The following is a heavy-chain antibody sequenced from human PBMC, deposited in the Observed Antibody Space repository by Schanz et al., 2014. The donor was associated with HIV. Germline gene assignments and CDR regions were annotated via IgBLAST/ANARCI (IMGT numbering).Heavy chain of an antibody. D-gene: IGHD3-22*01. J-gene: IGHJ6*02. CDR3: AKDRNQYDSRYIGKGNYYYYYGMDV. Sequence: EVQLVESGGGLVQPGGSLRLSCAASGFAFNIYWMSWVRQAPGKGLEWVASIKQVGTEKYYVDSVKGRFTISRDNSKNTVYLQAKSLRPEDTAVYYCAKDRNQYDSRYIGKGNYYYYYGMDVWGQGTTVTVSS. CDR2: IKQVGTEK. V-gene: IGHV3-7*01. CDR1: GFAFNIYW.